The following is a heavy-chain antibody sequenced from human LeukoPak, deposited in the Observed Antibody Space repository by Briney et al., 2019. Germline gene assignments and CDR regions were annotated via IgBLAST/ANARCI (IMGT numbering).Heavy chain of an antibody. CDR3: ARRIVVTRGFDY. D-gene: IGHD4-23*01. V-gene: IGHV4-39*01. Sequence: KPSETLSLTCTVSGGSISSSSYYWGWIRQPPGKGLEWIGSIYYSGSTYYNPSLKSRVTISVDTSKNQFSLKLSSVTAADTAVYYCARRIVVTRGFDYWGQGTLVTVSP. J-gene: IGHJ4*02. CDR2: IYYSGST. CDR1: GGSISSSSYY.